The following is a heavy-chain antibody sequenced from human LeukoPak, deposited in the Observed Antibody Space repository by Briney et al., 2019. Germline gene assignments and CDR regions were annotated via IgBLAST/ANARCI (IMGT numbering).Heavy chain of an antibody. CDR1: GGSISSYY. J-gene: IGHJ6*02. CDR2: IYYSGST. V-gene: IGHV4-59*01. CDR3: AGAKSPPYYYGMDV. Sequence: SETLSLTCTVSGGSISSYYWSWIRQPPGKGLEWIGYIYYSGSTNCNPSLKSRVIISVDTSKNQLSLRLSSVTAADTAMYYCAGAKSPPYYYGMDVWGQGTTVTVSS.